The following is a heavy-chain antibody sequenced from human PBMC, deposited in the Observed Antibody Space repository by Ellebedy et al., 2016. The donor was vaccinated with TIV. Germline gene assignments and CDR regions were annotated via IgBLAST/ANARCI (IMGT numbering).Heavy chain of an antibody. V-gene: IGHV1-2*02. Sequence: ASVKVSXKASGYTFAVFYIHWVRQAPGQGPEWMGWINVNSGETNYAPKFQGRVTVTRDTSLGTTYMELTRLTTADTAVFYCTRYRFGTAHQFDYWGQGTLVTVSS. CDR2: INVNSGET. CDR3: TRYRFGTAHQFDY. D-gene: IGHD1-1*01. J-gene: IGHJ4*02. CDR1: GYTFAVFY.